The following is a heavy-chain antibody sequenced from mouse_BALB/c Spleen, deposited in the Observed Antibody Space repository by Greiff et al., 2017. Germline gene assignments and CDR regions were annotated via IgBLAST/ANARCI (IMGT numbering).Heavy chain of an antibody. CDR3: ARGGITTAFFDY. V-gene: IGHV5-6-5*01. J-gene: IGHJ2*01. CDR2: ISSGGST. D-gene: IGHD1-2*01. Sequence: EVQLVESGGGLVKPGGSLKLSCAASGFTFSSYAMSWVRQTPEKRLEWVASISSGGSTYYPDSVKGRFTISRDNARNILYLQMSSLRSEDTAMYYCARGGITTAFFDYWGQGTTLTVSS. CDR1: GFTFSSYA.